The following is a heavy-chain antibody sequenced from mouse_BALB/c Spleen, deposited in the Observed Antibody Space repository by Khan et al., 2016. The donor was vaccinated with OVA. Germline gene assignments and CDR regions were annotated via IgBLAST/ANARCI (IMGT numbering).Heavy chain of an antibody. V-gene: IGHV1S136*01. CDR1: GYTFTNYV. Sequence: VQLQQSGPELVKPGASVKMSCKASGYTFTNYVLHWVKQKPGQGLEWIRYINPYNGGTKYNEKFKGKATLASDKSSITAYMELSSLTSEDSAVYYCARGNWQSYYFDYWGQGTTLTLSS. D-gene: IGHD4-1*01. CDR2: INPYNGGT. CDR3: ARGNWQSYYFDY. J-gene: IGHJ2*01.